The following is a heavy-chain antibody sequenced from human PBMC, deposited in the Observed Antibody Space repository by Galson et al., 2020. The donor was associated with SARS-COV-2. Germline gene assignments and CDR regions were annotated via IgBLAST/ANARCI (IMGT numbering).Heavy chain of an antibody. Sequence: GGSLRLSCAASGFSFTNYAMHWVRQAPGKGLEYVSAISNNGGSAYYANSVKGRFTISRDNSKNILYLQMGSLRTEDMAVYYCTRGGMTLYYMDVWGKGTTVTVSS. D-gene: IGHD3-16*01. CDR3: TRGGMTLYYMDV. CDR2: ISNNGGSA. V-gene: IGHV3-64*01. J-gene: IGHJ6*03. CDR1: GFSFTNYA.